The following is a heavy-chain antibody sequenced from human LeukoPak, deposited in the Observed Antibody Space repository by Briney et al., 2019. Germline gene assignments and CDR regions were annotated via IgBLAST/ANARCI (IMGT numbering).Heavy chain of an antibody. CDR1: GFTFINYG. CDR2: ISNSGGST. J-gene: IGHJ6*03. D-gene: IGHD3-3*01. CDR3: AKTSLSDPSGHYYYMDV. Sequence: GGSLRLSCAASGFTFINYGMSWVRQAPGKGLEWVSAISNSGGSTYYADSVKGRFTISRDNSQNTVSLQLNNLRIEDTALYYCAKTSLSDPSGHYYYMDVWGKGTTVTVSS. V-gene: IGHV3-23*01.